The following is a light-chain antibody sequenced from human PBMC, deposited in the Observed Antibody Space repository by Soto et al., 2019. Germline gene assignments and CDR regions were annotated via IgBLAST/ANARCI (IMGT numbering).Light chain of an antibody. CDR2: WAS. Sequence: DIVMTQSPDSLAVSLGERATINCKSSQSVLYSSNNKNYLAWYQQKPGQPPKLLIYWASTRESGVPDRFSGSGSGRDFTLTINGLQAEDVAVYYCQQYYATPLTFGGGTKVDIK. J-gene: IGKJ4*01. V-gene: IGKV4-1*01. CDR3: QQYYATPLT. CDR1: QSVLYSSNNKNY.